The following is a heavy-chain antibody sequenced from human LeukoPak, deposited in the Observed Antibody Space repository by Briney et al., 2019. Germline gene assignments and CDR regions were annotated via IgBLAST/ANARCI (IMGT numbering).Heavy chain of an antibody. CDR1: GFSLSTSGVG. Sequence: SGPTLVKPTQTLTLTCTFSGFSLSTSGVGVGWIRQPPGKALEWLALIYWDDDKYYSPSLKSRLTITKDTSKNQVVLTMTNMDPXXXXTYYCAHRNVLRDFDYWGQGTLVTVSS. J-gene: IGHJ4*02. D-gene: IGHD2-8*01. CDR3: AHRNVLRDFDY. V-gene: IGHV2-5*02. CDR2: IYWDDDK.